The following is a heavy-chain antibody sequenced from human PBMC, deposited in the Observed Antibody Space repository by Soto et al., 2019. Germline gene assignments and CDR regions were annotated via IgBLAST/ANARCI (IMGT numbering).Heavy chain of an antibody. CDR2: INHSGST. D-gene: IGHD3-22*01. V-gene: IGHV4-34*01. J-gene: IGHJ5*02. Sequence: SETLSLTCAVYGGSFSVYYWRWMRHPPGKGLEWIGEINHSGSTNYNPSLKSRVTISVDTSKNQFSLKLSSVTAADTAVYYCARLLTYYYDSSGYSNWFDPWGQGTLVTVSS. CDR3: ARLLTYYYDSSGYSNWFDP. CDR1: GGSFSVYY.